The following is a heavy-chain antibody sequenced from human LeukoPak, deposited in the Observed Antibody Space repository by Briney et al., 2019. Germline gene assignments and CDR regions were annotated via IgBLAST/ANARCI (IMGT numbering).Heavy chain of an antibody. D-gene: IGHD2-2*01. V-gene: IGHV1-69*04. CDR1: GGTFSIYA. Sequence: SVNVSSTASGGTFSIYAISWVRQAPGQGLEWMGRIIPILGIADYAQKFQGRVTITADKSTSTAYMEVSSLRSEDTTVYYCARAPRGGYCSSTSCLEGPWNGMDVWGQGTTVTVSS. CDR3: ARAPRGGYCSSTSCLEGPWNGMDV. J-gene: IGHJ6*02. CDR2: IIPILGIA.